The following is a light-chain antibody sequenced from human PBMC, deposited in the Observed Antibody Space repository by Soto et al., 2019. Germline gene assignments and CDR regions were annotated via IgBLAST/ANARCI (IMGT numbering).Light chain of an antibody. CDR1: SSDVGNYNR. J-gene: IGLJ1*01. V-gene: IGLV2-18*02. CDR3: CSYTTSSTYV. Sequence: QSVLTQPPSVSGSPGQSVAISYTGTSSDVGNYNRVSWYQQPPGTAPKLMIYEVNNRPSGVPDRFSGSKSGNTASLTISGLQAEDEADYYCCSYTTSSTYVFGTGTKVTVL. CDR2: EVN.